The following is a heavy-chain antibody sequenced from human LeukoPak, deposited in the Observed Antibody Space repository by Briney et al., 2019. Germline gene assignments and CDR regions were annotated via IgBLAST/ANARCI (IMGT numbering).Heavy chain of an antibody. Sequence: GGSLRLSCAASGFTFSSYAMSWVRQAPGKGLEWVSAISGSGGSTYYADSVKGRFTISRDNSKNTLYLQMNSLRAEDTAVYYCAKHLRGIAARPGWFDPWGQGTLVTVSS. V-gene: IGHV3-23*01. CDR1: GFTFSSYA. D-gene: IGHD6-6*01. J-gene: IGHJ5*02. CDR2: ISGSGGST. CDR3: AKHLRGIAARPGWFDP.